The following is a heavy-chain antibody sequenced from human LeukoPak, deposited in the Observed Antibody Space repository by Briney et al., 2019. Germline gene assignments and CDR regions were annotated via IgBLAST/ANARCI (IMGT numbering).Heavy chain of an antibody. D-gene: IGHD1-26*01. Sequence: SETLSLTCTVSGGSISSYYWSWIRQPPGKGLEWIGYIYYSGSTNYNPSLKSRVTMSVDTSKNQFSLKLSSVTAADTAVYYCAREDSGSYYSSWDYWGQGTLVTVSS. J-gene: IGHJ4*02. CDR3: AREDSGSYYSSWDY. V-gene: IGHV4-59*12. CDR1: GGSISSYY. CDR2: IYYSGST.